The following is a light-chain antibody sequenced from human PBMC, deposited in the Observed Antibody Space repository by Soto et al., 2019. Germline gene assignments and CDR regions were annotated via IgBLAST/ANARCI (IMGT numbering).Light chain of an antibody. V-gene: IGKV3-15*01. CDR3: HQRQSWPRT. CDR2: GAS. J-gene: IGKJ1*01. CDR1: QSVSNN. Sequence: EIVMTHSPATLSVSPGERATLSCRASQSVSNNLAWYQQKPGQAPRLLIYGASTRATAIPARFSGSGSGTDFTLTISDVEPEDFAVYYCHQRQSWPRTFGQGTKVDIK.